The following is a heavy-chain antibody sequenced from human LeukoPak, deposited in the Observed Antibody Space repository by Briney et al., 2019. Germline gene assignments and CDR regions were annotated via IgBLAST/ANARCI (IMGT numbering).Heavy chain of an antibody. CDR2: ISYDGSNK. J-gene: IGHJ6*03. V-gene: IGHV3-30*18. D-gene: IGHD6-19*01. CDR3: AKECGSSGWLHYYYYYMDV. Sequence: PGGSLRLSCAASGFTFSSYGMHWVRQAPPKGLEWVAVISYDGSNKYYADSVKGRFTISRDNSKNTLYLQMNSLRAEDTAVYYCAKECGSSGWLHYYYYYMDVWGKGTTVTVSS. CDR1: GFTFSSYG.